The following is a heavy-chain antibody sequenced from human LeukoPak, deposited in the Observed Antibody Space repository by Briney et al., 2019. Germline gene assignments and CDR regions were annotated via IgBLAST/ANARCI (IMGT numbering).Heavy chain of an antibody. CDR3: AKEGLNYYDSSGYYDY. CDR1: GFTFSSYA. D-gene: IGHD3-22*01. V-gene: IGHV3-23*01. Sequence: GGSLRLSCAATGFTFSSYAMSWVRQAPGKGLERVSAISGSGGSTYYAHSVKGRFTISRDNSKNTLDLQMNSLRAEDTAVYYCAKEGLNYYDSSGYYDYWGQGTLVTVSS. J-gene: IGHJ4*02. CDR2: ISGSGGST.